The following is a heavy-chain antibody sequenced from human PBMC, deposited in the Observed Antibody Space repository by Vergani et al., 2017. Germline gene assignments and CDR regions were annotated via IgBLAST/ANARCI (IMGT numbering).Heavy chain of an antibody. J-gene: IGHJ4*02. D-gene: IGHD3-10*01. CDR3: AVRPRVNLVGGEIVTKRTFDY. Sequence: QVQLQQWGAGVVKPSGTLSLTCAVFGEPFSSFYWSWIRQPPGKGLEWIGEINNDGHTNYNPSLESLVTVSRDTAKNQFSLNLMSVTAADTAMYYCAVRPRVNLVGGEIVTKRTFDYWIQGSLVTVSS. CDR2: INNDGHT. CDR1: GEPFSSFY. V-gene: IGHV4-34*02.